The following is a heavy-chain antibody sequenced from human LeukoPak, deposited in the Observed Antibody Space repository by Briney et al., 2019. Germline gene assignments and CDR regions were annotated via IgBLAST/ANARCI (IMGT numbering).Heavy chain of an antibody. CDR3: AKDSLYCTNGVCYYEYDY. J-gene: IGHJ4*02. V-gene: IGHV3-23*01. Sequence: GGSLRLSCAASGFTFTNAWMNWVRQAPGKGLEWVSAISGSGGSTYYADSVKGRFTISRDNSKNTLYLQMNSLRAEDTAVYYCAKDSLYCTNGVCYYEYDYWGQGTLVTVSS. CDR2: ISGSGGST. D-gene: IGHD2-8*01. CDR1: GFTFTNAW.